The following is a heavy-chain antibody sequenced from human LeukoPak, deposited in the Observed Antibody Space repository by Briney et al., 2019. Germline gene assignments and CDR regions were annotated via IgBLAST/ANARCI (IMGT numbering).Heavy chain of an antibody. CDR2: INGGGDRT. D-gene: IGHD5-18*01. CDR3: AINLRGGYNHGHGDY. J-gene: IGHJ4*02. Sequence: GGSLRLSCAASGFTFDYYAMNWVRQAPGKGLDWVSAINGGGDRTWYADSVRGRFTISRDNSKNTVFLQMNSLRADDTAVYYCAINLRGGYNHGHGDYWGQGTLVTVSS. V-gene: IGHV3-23*01. CDR1: GFTFDYYA.